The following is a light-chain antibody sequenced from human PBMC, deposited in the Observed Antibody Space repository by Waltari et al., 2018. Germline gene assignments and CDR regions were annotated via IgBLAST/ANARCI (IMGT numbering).Light chain of an antibody. J-gene: IGKJ1*01. CDR1: QSVGKY. CDR3: QQYVSLPAT. V-gene: IGKV3-20*01. CDR2: GAS. Sequence: EIVLTQSPGTLSLSPGDTAILSCRASQSVGKYLAWYQQKPGQAPRLLIFGASSRATGIPDRFSGSGSGTDLSLTISRVEPEDFAVYYCQQYVSLPATFGQGTKVEIE.